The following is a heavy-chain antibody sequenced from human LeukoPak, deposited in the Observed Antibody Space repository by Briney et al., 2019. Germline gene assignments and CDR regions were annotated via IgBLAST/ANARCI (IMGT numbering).Heavy chain of an antibody. Sequence: SETLSPTRTVSGGSISSSSYYWGWIRQPPGKGLEWIGSIYYSGSTYYNPSLKSRVTISLDTSKNQFSLKLSSVTAADTAVYYCARQPAWIQPWFDPWGQGHLVTVSS. V-gene: IGHV4-39*01. D-gene: IGHD5-18*01. CDR1: GGSISSSSYY. J-gene: IGHJ5*02. CDR3: ARQPAWIQPWFDP. CDR2: IYYSGST.